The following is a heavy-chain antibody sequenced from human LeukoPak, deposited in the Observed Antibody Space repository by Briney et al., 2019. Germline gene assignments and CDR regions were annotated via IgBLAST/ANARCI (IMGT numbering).Heavy chain of an antibody. CDR1: GYTFTSYY. Sequence: GASVKVSCKASGYTFTSYYMHWVRQAPGQGLEWMGIINPSGGSTSYAQKFQGRVTMTRDTSTSTVYMELSSLRSEDTAVYYCARDLRHTAMALAGGAHFDYWGQGTLVTVSS. J-gene: IGHJ4*02. V-gene: IGHV1-46*01. CDR2: INPSGGST. D-gene: IGHD5-18*01. CDR3: ARDLRHTAMALAGGAHFDY.